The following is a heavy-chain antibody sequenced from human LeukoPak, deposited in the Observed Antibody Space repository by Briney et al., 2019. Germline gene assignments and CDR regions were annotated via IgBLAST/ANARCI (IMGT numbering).Heavy chain of an antibody. V-gene: IGHV3-64*01. CDR2: ISSNGGST. D-gene: IGHD4-17*01. J-gene: IGHJ3*02. CDR1: GFTFSSYA. Sequence: PGGSLRLSCAASGFTFSSYAMHSVRQAPGKGLEYVSAISSNGGSTYYANSVKGRFTISRDNSKNTLYLQMGSLRAEDMAVYYCAIGRSDAFDIWGQGTMVTVSS. CDR3: AIGRSDAFDI.